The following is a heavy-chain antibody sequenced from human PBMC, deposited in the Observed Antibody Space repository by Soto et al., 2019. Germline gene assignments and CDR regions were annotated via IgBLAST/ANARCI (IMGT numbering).Heavy chain of an antibody. CDR2: INHSGST. V-gene: IGHV4-39*07. CDR1: GGSISSSGYY. CDR3: ATMGTPATGLYYFDY. J-gene: IGHJ4*02. D-gene: IGHD2-15*01. Sequence: PSETLSLTCTVSGGSISSSGYYWSWIRQPPGKGLEWIGEINHSGSTNYNPSLKSRVTISVDTSKNQFSLKLSFVTAADTAVYYCATMGTPATGLYYFDYWGQGTLVTVSS.